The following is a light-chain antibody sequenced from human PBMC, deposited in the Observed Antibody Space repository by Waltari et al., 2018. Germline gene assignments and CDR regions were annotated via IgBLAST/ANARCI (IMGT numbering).Light chain of an antibody. V-gene: IGLV2-14*03. CDR1: SSDVGGYNY. Sequence: QSALTQPASVSGSPGQSITISCTGTSSDVGGYNYISWYQQHPGKAPKLMIYDVSNRPSGVSNRFSGSKSANTASLTISGLQAEDEADYYCSSYTSSNTFYVFGTGTKVTVL. CDR2: DVS. CDR3: SSYTSSNTFYV. J-gene: IGLJ1*01.